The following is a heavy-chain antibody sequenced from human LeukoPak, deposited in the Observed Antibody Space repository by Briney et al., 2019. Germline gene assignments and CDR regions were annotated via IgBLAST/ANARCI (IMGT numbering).Heavy chain of an antibody. J-gene: IGHJ4*02. D-gene: IGHD1-26*01. V-gene: IGHV5-10-1*01. CDR2: IDPSDSYT. Sequence: GESLKISCKGSGYSFTSYWIAWVRQMPGKGLEWMGRIDPSDSYTNYSSSFQGHVTISADKSISTAYLQWSSLKASDTAMYYCARQEGATYYFDYWGQGTLVTVSS. CDR1: GYSFTSYW. CDR3: ARQEGATYYFDY.